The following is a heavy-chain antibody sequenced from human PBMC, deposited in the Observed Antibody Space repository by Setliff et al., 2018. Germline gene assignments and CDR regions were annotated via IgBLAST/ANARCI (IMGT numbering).Heavy chain of an antibody. V-gene: IGHV4-39*07. D-gene: IGHD3-3*01. J-gene: IGHJ4*02. CDR3: ARDRITIFGVVIPFDY. CDR2: IYYSGST. CDR1: GGSISSSSYY. Sequence: TSETLSLTCTVSGGSISSSSYYWGWIRQPPGKGLEWIGSIYYSGSTYYNPSLKSRVTISVDTSKNQFSLKLSSVTAADTAVYYCARDRITIFGVVIPFDYWGQRTLVTVSS.